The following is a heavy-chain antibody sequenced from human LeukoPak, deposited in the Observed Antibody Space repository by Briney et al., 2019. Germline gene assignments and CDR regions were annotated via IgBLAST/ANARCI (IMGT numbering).Heavy chain of an antibody. CDR3: ATTYDSSGYGPFDN. V-gene: IGHV5-51*01. CDR1: GYSFTSYW. Sequence: GESLKISCKGSGYSFTSYWTGWVRQMPGKGLEWMGIIYPGDSDTTYSPSFQGQVTISADKSISTAYLQWSSLKASDTAMYYCATTYDSSGYGPFDNWGQGTLVTVSS. CDR2: IYPGDSDT. D-gene: IGHD3-22*01. J-gene: IGHJ4*02.